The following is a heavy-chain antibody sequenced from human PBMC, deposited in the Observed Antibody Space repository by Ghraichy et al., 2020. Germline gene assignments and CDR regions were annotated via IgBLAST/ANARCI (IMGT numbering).Heavy chain of an antibody. CDR1: GFTFSSYA. CDR2: ISGSGGST. CDR3: AKDILFLRYYYDSSRIAGRARHYYYGMDV. Sequence: GGSLRLSCAASGFTFSSYAMSWVRQAPGKGLEWVSAISGSGGSTYYADSVKGRFTISRDNSKNTLYLQMNSLRAEDTAVYYCAKDILFLRYYYDSSRIAGRARHYYYGMDVWGQGTTVTVSS. D-gene: IGHD3-22*01. J-gene: IGHJ6*02. V-gene: IGHV3-23*01.